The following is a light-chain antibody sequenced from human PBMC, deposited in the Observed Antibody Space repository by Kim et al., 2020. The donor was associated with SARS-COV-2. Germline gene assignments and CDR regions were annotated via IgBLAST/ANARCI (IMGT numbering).Light chain of an antibody. Sequence: SITIASTGTSSDVGSYDLVTLYQQHPGYAPKFVMFEVNKRPTGVSTPFSVSKSVNTASRTISALQAEDEANYHCCSYAGTKSFHLMFGGGTKVTVL. CDR2: EVN. V-gene: IGLV2-23*02. J-gene: IGLJ3*02. CDR1: SSDVGSYDL. CDR3: CSYAGTKSFHLM.